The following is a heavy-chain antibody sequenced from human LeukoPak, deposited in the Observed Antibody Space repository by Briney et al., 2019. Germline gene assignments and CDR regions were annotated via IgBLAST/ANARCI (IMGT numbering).Heavy chain of an antibody. D-gene: IGHD4-17*01. V-gene: IGHV3-30-3*01. Sequence: GGSLRLSCAASGFTFSSYAMHWVRQAPGKGLEWVAVISYDGSNKYYAHSVKGRFTISRDNSKNTLYLQMNSLRAEDTAVYYCARDVHYGDHAFDIWGQGTMVTVSS. J-gene: IGHJ3*02. CDR1: GFTFSSYA. CDR3: ARDVHYGDHAFDI. CDR2: ISYDGSNK.